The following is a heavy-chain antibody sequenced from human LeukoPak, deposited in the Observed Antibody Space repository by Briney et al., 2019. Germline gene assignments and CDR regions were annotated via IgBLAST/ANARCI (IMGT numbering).Heavy chain of an antibody. D-gene: IGHD2-21*02. CDR2: ISSSGSTI. V-gene: IGHV3-48*04. Sequence: PGGSLRLSCAGSGFTFSNYWMSWVRQAPGKGLEWVSYISSSGSTIYYADSVKGRFTISRDNAKNSLYLQMNSLRAEDTAVYYCARGGSDYHYGPLGYWGQGTLVTVSS. CDR1: GFTFSNYW. CDR3: ARGGSDYHYGPLGY. J-gene: IGHJ4*02.